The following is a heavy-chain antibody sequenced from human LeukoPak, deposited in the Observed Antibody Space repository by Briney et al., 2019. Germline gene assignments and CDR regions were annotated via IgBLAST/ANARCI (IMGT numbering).Heavy chain of an antibody. V-gene: IGHV4-4*07. D-gene: IGHD6-13*01. CDR1: GGSISGHY. Sequence: SETLSLTCIVSGGSISGHYWSWIRQPAGKRMEWIGRIFPGGSTTYNPSLKSRVTMSVDTSKTQVSLKLSSVTAADTAVYYCAREGQQAFDYWGQGTLVTVSS. CDR3: AREGQQAFDY. J-gene: IGHJ4*02. CDR2: IFPGGST.